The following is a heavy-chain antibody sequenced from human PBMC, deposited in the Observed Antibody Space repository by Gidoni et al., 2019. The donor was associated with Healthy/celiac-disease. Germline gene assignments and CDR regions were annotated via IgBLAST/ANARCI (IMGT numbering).Heavy chain of an antibody. Sequence: QVQLQQWRAGLLQPSETLSLTCAVYGGSFGGYYWSWIRQPPGKGLEWIGEINHSGSTNYNPSLKSRVTISVDTAKNQFSLKLSSVTAADTAVYYCARGVVVVVAARWFDPWGQGTLVTVSS. CDR1: GGSFGGYY. CDR3: ARGVVVVVAARWFDP. J-gene: IGHJ5*02. D-gene: IGHD2-15*01. CDR2: INHSGST. V-gene: IGHV4-34*01.